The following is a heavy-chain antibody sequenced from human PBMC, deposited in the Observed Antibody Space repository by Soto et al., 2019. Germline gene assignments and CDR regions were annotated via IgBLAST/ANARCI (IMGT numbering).Heavy chain of an antibody. CDR3: ARGLGIHFDL. J-gene: IGHJ4*02. CDR2: ISVYNAYT. D-gene: IGHD7-27*01. Sequence: QVQLVQAGAQVKKPGASVKVSCKASGYTFTSYGISWVRHAPGQGLEWMGWISVYNAYTNYAQKFQDRITLTTDTSTPTAYMELRSLRSDDTAVYYWARGLGIHFDLWGQGTPVTVSS. CDR1: GYTFTSYG. V-gene: IGHV1-18*01.